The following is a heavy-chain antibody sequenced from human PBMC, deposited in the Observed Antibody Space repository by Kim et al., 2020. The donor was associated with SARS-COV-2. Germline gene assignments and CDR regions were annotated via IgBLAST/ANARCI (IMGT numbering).Heavy chain of an antibody. Sequence: SVKVSCKASGGTFSSYAISWVRQAPGQGLEWMGGIIPIFGTANYAQKFQGRVTITADESTSTAYMELSSLRSEDTAVYYCAREVGATHRAYYYYYYYMVVWGKGTTVTVSS. V-gene: IGHV1-69*13. CDR3: AREVGATHRAYYYYYYYMVV. J-gene: IGHJ6*03. D-gene: IGHD1-26*01. CDR1: GGTFSSYA. CDR2: IIPIFGTA.